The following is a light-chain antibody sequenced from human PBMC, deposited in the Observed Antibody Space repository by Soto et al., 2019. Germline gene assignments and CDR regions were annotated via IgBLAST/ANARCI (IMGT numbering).Light chain of an antibody. CDR1: SSDVGGYNY. CDR2: EVS. Sequence: QSALTQPPSASGSPGQSVTISCTGTSSDVGGYNYVSWYQQHPGKAPKLMIYEVSKRPSGVPDRFPGSKSGNTASLTVSVLQAEDEADYYCSSYAVSTLVVFGGGTKLTVL. V-gene: IGLV2-8*01. J-gene: IGLJ2*01. CDR3: SSYAVSTLVV.